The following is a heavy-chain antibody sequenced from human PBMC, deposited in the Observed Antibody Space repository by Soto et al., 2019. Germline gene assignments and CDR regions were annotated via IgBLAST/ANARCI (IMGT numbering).Heavy chain of an antibody. V-gene: IGHV1-18*01. CDR2: ISAYNGNT. J-gene: IGHJ3*02. CDR3: ARARAYYDILTGYFDAFDI. Sequence: QVQLVQSGAEVKKPGASVKVSCKASGYTFTSYGISWVRQAPGQGLEWMGWISAYNGNTNYAQKLQGRVTMTTDTSTSTAYMELRSLRSDDTAVYYCARARAYYDILTGYFDAFDIWGQGTMVTVSS. D-gene: IGHD3-9*01. CDR1: GYTFTSYG.